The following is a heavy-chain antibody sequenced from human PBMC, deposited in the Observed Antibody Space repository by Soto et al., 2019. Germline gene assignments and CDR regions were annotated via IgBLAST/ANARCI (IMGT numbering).Heavy chain of an antibody. CDR2: ISYDGSNK. CDR1: GFTFSSYG. D-gene: IGHD3-3*01. Sequence: GGSLRLSCAASGFTFSSYGMHWVRQAPGKGLEWVAVISYDGSNKYYADSVKGRFTISRDNSKNTLYLQMNSLRAEDTAVYYCAKAYYDFWSGYYSPNFDYWGQGTLVTVSS. J-gene: IGHJ4*02. V-gene: IGHV3-30*18. CDR3: AKAYYDFWSGYYSPNFDY.